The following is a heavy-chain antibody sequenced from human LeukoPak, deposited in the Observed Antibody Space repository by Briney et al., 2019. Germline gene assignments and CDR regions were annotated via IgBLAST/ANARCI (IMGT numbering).Heavy chain of an antibody. CDR1: GGSISSGGYS. CDR3: ASEDSYYDILTGSYFDY. Sequence: SETLSLTCTVSGGSISSGGYSWSWIRQPPGKGLEWIGYIYDSGSTYYNPSLKSRVTISVDTSKNQFSLKLSSVTAADTAVYYCASEDSYYDILTGSYFDYWGQGTLVTVSS. D-gene: IGHD3-9*01. CDR2: IYDSGST. J-gene: IGHJ4*02. V-gene: IGHV4-30-2*01.